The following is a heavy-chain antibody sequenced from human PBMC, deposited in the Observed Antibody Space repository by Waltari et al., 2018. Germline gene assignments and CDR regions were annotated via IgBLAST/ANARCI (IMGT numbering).Heavy chain of an antibody. CDR1: GFTFDDYA. Sequence: EVQLVESGGGLVQPGRSLRLSCAASGFTFDDYAMHWVRPAPGKGLEWVSGISWNSGSIGYADSVKGRFTISRDNAKNSLYLQMNSLRAEDTTLYYCAKDIGYSSSSSFDYWGQGTLVTVSS. V-gene: IGHV3-9*01. CDR2: ISWNSGSI. D-gene: IGHD6-6*01. J-gene: IGHJ4*02. CDR3: AKDIGYSSSSSFDY.